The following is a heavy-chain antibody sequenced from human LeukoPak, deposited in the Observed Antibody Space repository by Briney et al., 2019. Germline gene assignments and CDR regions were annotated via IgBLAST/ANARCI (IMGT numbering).Heavy chain of an antibody. Sequence: GESLKISCKGCGYSFTNYWIGGVRQMPGKGLEWMGIIYPGESDTNYSQSFQGKLTMPADKSISTAFLQWSRLRASDSAIYYCARTTYYNGDYVPDYYDNWGQGTLVTVSS. CDR1: GYSFTNYW. CDR3: ARTTYYNGDYVPDYYDN. V-gene: IGHV5-51*01. D-gene: IGHD4-17*01. J-gene: IGHJ4*02. CDR2: IYPGESDT.